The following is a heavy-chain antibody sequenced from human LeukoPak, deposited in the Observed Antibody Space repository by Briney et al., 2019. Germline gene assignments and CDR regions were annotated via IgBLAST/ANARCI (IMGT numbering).Heavy chain of an antibody. J-gene: IGHJ4*02. V-gene: IGHV3-21*01. CDR3: ARDLQAARDY. Sequence: GGSLRLSCAPSAFTFSSYSMNWVRQAPGKGLEWVSSISSSSSYIYYADSVKGRFTISRDNAQNSLYLQINSLRTEHTAPYYCARDLQAARDYWGEGTLVTVSS. D-gene: IGHD4-11*01. CDR2: ISSSSSYI. CDR1: AFTFSSYS.